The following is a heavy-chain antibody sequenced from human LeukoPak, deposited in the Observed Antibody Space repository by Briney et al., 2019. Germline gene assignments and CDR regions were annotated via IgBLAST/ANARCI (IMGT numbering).Heavy chain of an antibody. CDR2: IYHSGST. CDR1: GGSISSSSYY. D-gene: IGHD1-1*01. CDR3: ARDGNGSSDAFDI. V-gene: IGHV4-39*07. J-gene: IGHJ3*02. Sequence: SETLSLTCTVSGGSISSSSYYWGWIRQPPGKGLEWIGEIYHSGSTNYNPSLKSRVTISVDKSKNQFSLKLSSVTAADTAVYYCARDGNGSSDAFDIWGQGTMVTVSS.